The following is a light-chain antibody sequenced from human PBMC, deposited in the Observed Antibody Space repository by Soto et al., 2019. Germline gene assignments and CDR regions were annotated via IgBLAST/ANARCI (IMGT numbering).Light chain of an antibody. J-gene: IGLJ1*01. Sequence: QSALTQPASVSGSPGQSITISCTGTSSTVGGYNLVSWYQQHPGKAPKLIIYEVINRPSGVSNRFSASKSGNTASLTISGLQAEDEADYYCSSYTSSATYVFGTGTKVTVL. V-gene: IGLV2-14*02. CDR2: EVI. CDR1: SSTVGGYNL. CDR3: SSYTSSATYV.